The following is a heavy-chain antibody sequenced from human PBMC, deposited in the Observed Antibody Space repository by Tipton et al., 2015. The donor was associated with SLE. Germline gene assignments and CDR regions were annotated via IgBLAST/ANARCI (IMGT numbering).Heavy chain of an antibody. Sequence: LSLTCTVSGGSINSDDYHWSWIRQPAGAGLEWVSCISSSGNTIYSADSVKGRFTISRDNAKNSLYLQMNSLRAEDTAVYYCARGPVGAIPFDYWGQGALITVSS. D-gene: IGHD1-26*01. CDR1: GGSINSDDYH. V-gene: IGHV3-11*04. CDR2: ISSSGNTI. CDR3: ARGPVGAIPFDY. J-gene: IGHJ4*02.